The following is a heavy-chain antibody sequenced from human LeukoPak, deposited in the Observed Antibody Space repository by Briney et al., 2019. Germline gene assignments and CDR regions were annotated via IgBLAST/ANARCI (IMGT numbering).Heavy chain of an antibody. CDR2: ISGSGDNT. D-gene: IGHD3-22*01. CDR1: GFTFSSYA. Sequence: GGSLRLSCAASGFTFSSYARSWVRQAPGKGLEWVSGISGSGDNTYYADSVKGRFTISRDNSKNTLYVQVNSLGTEDTAAYYCAKGSYYDSSGSFYFDYWGQGTLVTVSS. CDR3: AKGSYYDSSGSFYFDY. V-gene: IGHV3-23*01. J-gene: IGHJ4*02.